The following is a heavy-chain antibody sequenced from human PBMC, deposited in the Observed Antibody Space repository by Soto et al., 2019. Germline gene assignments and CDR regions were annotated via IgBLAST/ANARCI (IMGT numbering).Heavy chain of an antibody. Sequence: SETLSLTCTVSGGSISSYYWSWIRQPPEKGLEWIGYTHYSGTSNYNPSLQSRVTISADTSKKQFSLNLSSVTAADTAVYYCARLEGDYGSFDIWGQGTMVTVSS. V-gene: IGHV4-59*08. CDR2: THYSGTS. J-gene: IGHJ3*02. CDR3: ARLEGDYGSFDI. CDR1: GGSISSYY. D-gene: IGHD2-21*01.